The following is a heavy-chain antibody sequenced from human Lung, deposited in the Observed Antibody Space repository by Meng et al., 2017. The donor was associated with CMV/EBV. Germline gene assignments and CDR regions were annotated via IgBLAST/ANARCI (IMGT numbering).Heavy chain of an antibody. J-gene: IGHJ4*02. D-gene: IGHD6-6*01. V-gene: IGHV3-23*01. CDR1: GFTFSSFD. CDR3: ARLAARGY. CDR2: VSDTHGDT. Sequence: GESXKISCAASGFTFSSFDMSWVRQAPGKGLEWVSTVSDTHGDTYYADSVKGRFTISRDNSKSTLYLQMNSLRADDTARYYCARLAARGYWGQGTLVTVSS.